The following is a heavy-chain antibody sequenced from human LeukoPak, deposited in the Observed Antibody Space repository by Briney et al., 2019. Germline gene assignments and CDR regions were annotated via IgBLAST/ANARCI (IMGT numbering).Heavy chain of an antibody. CDR2: IYHSGST. V-gene: IGHV4-38-2*01. J-gene: IGHJ3*02. CDR3: ARTREYCVGDCFSLRYAAFDI. CDR1: GYSISSGYY. Sequence: SETLSLTCAVSGYSISSGYYWGWIRQPPGKGLEWIGSIYHSGSTYYNPSLKSRVTISVDTSKNQFSLKLSSVTAADTAVYYCARTREYCVGDCFSLRYAAFDIWGQGTMVTVSS. D-gene: IGHD2-21*01.